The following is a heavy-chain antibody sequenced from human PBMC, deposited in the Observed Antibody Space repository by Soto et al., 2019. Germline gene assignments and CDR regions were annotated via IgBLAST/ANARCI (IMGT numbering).Heavy chain of an antibody. Sequence: GESLKISCKGSGYSFTSYWIGWVRQMPGKGLEWMGIIYPGDSDTRYSPSFQGQVTISADKSISTAYLQWSSLKASDTAMYYCARNSPRSSGWEHDVYYYYGLDVWGQGTTVTVSS. CDR3: ARNSPRSSGWEHDVYYYYGLDV. CDR1: GYSFTSYW. D-gene: IGHD6-19*01. V-gene: IGHV5-51*01. CDR2: IYPGDSDT. J-gene: IGHJ6*02.